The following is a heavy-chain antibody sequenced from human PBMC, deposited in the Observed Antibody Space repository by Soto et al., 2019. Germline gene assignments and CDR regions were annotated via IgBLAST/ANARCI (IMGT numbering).Heavy chain of an antibody. J-gene: IGHJ6*02. CDR2: INHSGST. Sequence: PSETLSLTCTVYGGSFSGYYWSWIRQPPGKGLDWIGEINHSGSTTYNPSLKSRVTISVDTSKNQFSLKLSSVTAADTAIYYCAKDPGTDPLMDVWGPGTTVTVSS. V-gene: IGHV4-34*01. CDR1: GGSFSGYY. D-gene: IGHD3-10*01. CDR3: AKDPGTDPLMDV.